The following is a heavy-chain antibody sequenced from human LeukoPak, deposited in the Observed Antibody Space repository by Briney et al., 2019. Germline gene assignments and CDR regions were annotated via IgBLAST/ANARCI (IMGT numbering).Heavy chain of an antibody. D-gene: IGHD6-13*01. CDR1: GGSISSYY. CDR2: IYYSGST. V-gene: IGHV4-59*12. Sequence: SETLSLTCTVSGGSISSYYWSWIRQPPGKGLEWIGYIYYSGSTNYNPSLKSRVTISVDKSKNQFSLKLSSVTAADTAVYYCARGPQPQQLVDPVQPLFDYWGQGTLVTVSS. CDR3: ARGPQPQQLVDPVQPLFDY. J-gene: IGHJ4*02.